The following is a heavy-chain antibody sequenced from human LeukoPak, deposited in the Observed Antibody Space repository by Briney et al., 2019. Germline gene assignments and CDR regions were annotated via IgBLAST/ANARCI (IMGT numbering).Heavy chain of an antibody. V-gene: IGHV4-4*02. J-gene: IGHJ6*02. D-gene: IGHD6-13*01. CDR1: GGSISSSNW. CDR2: IYHSGST. Sequence: SGTLSLTCAVSGGSISSSNWWSWVRQPPGKGLEWIGEIYHSGSTNYNPSLKSRVTISVDKSKNQFSLKLSSVTAADTAVYYCASLTWYSSSWLYYYYYGMDVWGQGTTVTVSS. CDR3: ASLTWYSSSWLYYYYYGMDV.